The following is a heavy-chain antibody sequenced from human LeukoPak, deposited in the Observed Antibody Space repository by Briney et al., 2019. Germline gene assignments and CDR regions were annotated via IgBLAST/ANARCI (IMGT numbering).Heavy chain of an antibody. Sequence: GGSLRLSCAASGFTFDDYAMHWVRQAPGKGLEWVSGIRWNSGSIGYADSVKGRFTISRDNAKNSLYLQMNSLRAEDTALYYCAKGQERGYSYGTDYWGQGTLVTVSS. CDR1: GFTFDDYA. D-gene: IGHD5-18*01. CDR3: AKGQERGYSYGTDY. V-gene: IGHV3-9*01. CDR2: IRWNSGSI. J-gene: IGHJ4*02.